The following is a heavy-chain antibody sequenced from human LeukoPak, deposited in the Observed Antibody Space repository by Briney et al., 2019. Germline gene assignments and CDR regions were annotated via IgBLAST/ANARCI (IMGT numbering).Heavy chain of an antibody. CDR2: INPNSGDT. CDR1: GYTFTGYY. D-gene: IGHD1-26*01. V-gene: IGHV1-2*06. Sequence: ASVKVSCKASGYTFTGYYMHWVRQAPGQGLEWMGRINPNSGDTNYAQMFQGRVTMTRDTSNTTAYMELSSLRSDDTAVYYCARRRQGDLLLFDYWGQGTVVTVSS. CDR3: ARRRQGDLLLFDY. J-gene: IGHJ4*02.